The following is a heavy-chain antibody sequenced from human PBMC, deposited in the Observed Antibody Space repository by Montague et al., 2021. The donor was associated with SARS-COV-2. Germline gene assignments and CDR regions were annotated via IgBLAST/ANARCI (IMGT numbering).Heavy chain of an antibody. J-gene: IGHJ4*02. V-gene: IGHV6-1*01. D-gene: IGHD6-13*01. CDR1: GDSVSRNRAA. CDR3: ARDGGLYSSSWYLGYFDY. CDR2: TYDRSKWYN. Sequence: CAISGDSVSRNRAAWDWRRQSPSSGIEGLGRTYDRSKWYNDYAVSVKSRITTNPDTSKNQFSLQLNSVTPEDTAVYYCARDGGLYSSSWYLGYFDYWGQGTLVTVSS.